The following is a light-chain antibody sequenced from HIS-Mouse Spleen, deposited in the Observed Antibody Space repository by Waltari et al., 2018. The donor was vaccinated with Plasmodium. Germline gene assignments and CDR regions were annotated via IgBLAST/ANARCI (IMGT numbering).Light chain of an antibody. V-gene: IGLV3-25*03. J-gene: IGLJ3*02. CDR2: KDS. CDR3: QSADSSGTPNWV. CDR1: ALPKQY. Sequence: SYELTQPPSVSVSPGQTARITCSGDALPKQYAYWYQQKPGQAPVLVIDKDSERPSGIPERCSCSSSGTTVTLTISGVQAEDEADYYCQSADSSGTPNWVFGGGTKLTVL.